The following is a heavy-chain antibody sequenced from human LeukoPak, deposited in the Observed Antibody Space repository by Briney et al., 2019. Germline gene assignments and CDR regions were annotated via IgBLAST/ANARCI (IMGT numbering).Heavy chain of an antibody. CDR1: GFTFSSYG. Sequence: GGSLRLSCAASGFTFSSYGMHWVCQTPGKGLEWVAVISYHGSNKYYADSVKGRFTISRDNSKNTLYLQMNSLRAGDTAVYYCTKDPSFWSGFYDYWGQGTLVTVSS. V-gene: IGHV3-30*18. CDR2: ISYHGSNK. J-gene: IGHJ4*02. D-gene: IGHD3-3*01. CDR3: TKDPSFWSGFYDY.